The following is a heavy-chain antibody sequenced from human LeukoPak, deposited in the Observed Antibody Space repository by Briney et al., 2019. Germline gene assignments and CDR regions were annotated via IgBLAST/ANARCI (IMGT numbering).Heavy chain of an antibody. J-gene: IGHJ4*02. Sequence: PSETLSLTCAVYGGSFSVYYWSWIRQPPGKGLEWIGEINHSGSTNYNPSLKSRVTISVDTSKNQFSLKLSPVTAADTAVYYCARAPIAALVGFDYWGQGTLVTVSS. D-gene: IGHD6-6*01. CDR1: GGSFSVYY. CDR2: INHSGST. CDR3: ARAPIAALVGFDY. V-gene: IGHV4-34*01.